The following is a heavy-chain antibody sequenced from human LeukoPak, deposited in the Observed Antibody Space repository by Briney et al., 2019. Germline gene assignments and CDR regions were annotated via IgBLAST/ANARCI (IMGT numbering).Heavy chain of an antibody. Sequence: TASQTLSLICTVSGGSISSGDYYWSWIRQPSGKGLEWIGYIYYSGSTNYNPSLKSRVTISVDTSKNQFSLKLSSVTAADTAVYYCARPHRYCSSTSCYTADAFDIWGQGTMVTVSS. V-gene: IGHV4-30-4*01. D-gene: IGHD2-2*02. CDR2: IYYSGST. CDR3: ARPHRYCSSTSCYTADAFDI. J-gene: IGHJ3*02. CDR1: GGSISSGDYY.